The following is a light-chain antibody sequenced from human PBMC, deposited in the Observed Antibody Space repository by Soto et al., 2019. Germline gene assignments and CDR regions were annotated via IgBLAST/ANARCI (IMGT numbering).Light chain of an antibody. CDR2: AAS. V-gene: IGKV1-39*01. CDR1: QSISSD. J-gene: IGKJ2*01. Sequence: DIQMTQSPSSLSASVGDRVTITCRASQSISSDLNWYQQKPGKAPKLLIYAASSLQSGVPSRFSGSGSGTDFTLTISSLQPEDFANYYCQQSYSTPQTFGQGTKLEIK. CDR3: QQSYSTPQT.